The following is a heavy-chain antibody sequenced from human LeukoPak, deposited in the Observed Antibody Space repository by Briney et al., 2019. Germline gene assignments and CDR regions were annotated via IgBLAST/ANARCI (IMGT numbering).Heavy chain of an antibody. V-gene: IGHV3-15*01. D-gene: IGHD6-19*01. CDR3: ARTFSSGWYYPPAFDI. Sequence: GGSLRLSCAASRFTFSNAWMSWVRQAPGKGLEWVGRIKSKTDAGTTDYAAPVKGRFTISRDDSKNTLYLQMNSLRAEDTAVYYCARTFSSGWYYPPAFDIWGQGTMVTVSS. CDR2: IKSKTDAGTT. J-gene: IGHJ3*02. CDR1: RFTFSNAW.